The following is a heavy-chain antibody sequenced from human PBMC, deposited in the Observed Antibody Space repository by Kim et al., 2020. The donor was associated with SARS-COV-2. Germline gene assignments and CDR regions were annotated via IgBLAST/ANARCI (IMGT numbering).Heavy chain of an antibody. J-gene: IGHJ2*01. V-gene: IGHV3-9*01. CDR3: AKALQPSHYGDWYFDL. D-gene: IGHD4-17*01. Sequence: GGSLRLSCAASGFTFGDYAMHWVRQAPGKGLEWVSGISWNSGSIGYADSVKGRFTISRDNAKNSLYLQMNSLRAEDTALYYCAKALQPSHYGDWYFDLWGRGTLVTVSS. CDR1: GFTFGDYA. CDR2: ISWNSGSI.